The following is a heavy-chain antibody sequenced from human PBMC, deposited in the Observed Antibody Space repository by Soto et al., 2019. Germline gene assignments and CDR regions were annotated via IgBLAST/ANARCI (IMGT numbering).Heavy chain of an antibody. CDR2: ISYDGTNK. CDR3: ARERLAAAGVFDY. J-gene: IGHJ4*02. D-gene: IGHD6-13*01. Sequence: VGSLRLSCAASGFTFTSYTMHWVRQAPGKGLEWVTLISYDGTNKYYADSVKGRFTVSRDNSRNTLYLQMNSLRAEDTAVYYCARERLAAAGVFDYWGQGTLVTVSS. CDR1: GFTFTSYT. V-gene: IGHV3-30-3*01.